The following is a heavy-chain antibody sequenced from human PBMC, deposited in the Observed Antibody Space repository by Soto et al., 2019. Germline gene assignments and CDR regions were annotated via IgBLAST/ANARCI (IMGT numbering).Heavy chain of an antibody. V-gene: IGHV3-48*03. J-gene: IGHJ3*02. Sequence: PGGSLRLSCAASGFTFSSFEMNWVRQAPDKGLEWASYISSSGSTKYYADSVKGRFAISRDNAKNSLYLQMNSLRAEDTAVYYCAGSDDAFDIWGQGTMVTVSS. CDR2: ISSSGSTK. CDR3: AGSDDAFDI. CDR1: GFTFSSFE.